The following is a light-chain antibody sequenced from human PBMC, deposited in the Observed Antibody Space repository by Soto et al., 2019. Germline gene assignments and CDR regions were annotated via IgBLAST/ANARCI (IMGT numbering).Light chain of an antibody. CDR2: DAS. V-gene: IGKV3-11*01. J-gene: IGKJ3*01. Sequence: EIVLTQSPATLSWSPGERATLSCRASQSVSSYLAWYQRKPGQAPRLLIYDASNRATGIPARFSGSGSGTDFTLTISSLEPEDFAVYYCQQRSNWLLTFGPGTKVDIK. CDR3: QQRSNWLLT. CDR1: QSVSSY.